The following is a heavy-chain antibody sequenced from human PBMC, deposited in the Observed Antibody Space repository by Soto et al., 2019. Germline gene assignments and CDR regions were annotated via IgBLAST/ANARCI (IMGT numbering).Heavy chain of an antibody. CDR1: GGSISSYY. D-gene: IGHD1-26*01. J-gene: IGHJ4*02. CDR2: ISYSGST. Sequence: SETLSLTCTVSGGSISSYYWSWIRQPPGKGLEWIGYISYSGSTNYNPSLKSRVTISVDTSKNQFSLKLSSVTAADTAVYYCARTVGGPPDYWGQGTLVTVSS. CDR3: ARTVGGPPDY. V-gene: IGHV4-59*01.